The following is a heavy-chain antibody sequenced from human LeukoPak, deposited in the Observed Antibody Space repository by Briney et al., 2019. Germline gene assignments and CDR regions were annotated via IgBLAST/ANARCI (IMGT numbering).Heavy chain of an antibody. V-gene: IGHV5-51*01. CDR3: ARQNDFRLDY. CDR2: IYPGDSDT. J-gene: IGHJ4*02. Sequence: GGSLRLSCKGSGYTFSSYWIGWVRQMPGKGLEWMGIIYPGDSDTRYSPSLQGQVAISVDTSIGTAYLQWSSLKASDTAIYYCARQNDFRLDYWGQGTLVTVSS. D-gene: IGHD3-3*01. CDR1: GYTFSSYW.